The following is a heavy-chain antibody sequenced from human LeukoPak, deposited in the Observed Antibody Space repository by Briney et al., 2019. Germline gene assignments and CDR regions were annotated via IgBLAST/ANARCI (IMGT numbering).Heavy chain of an antibody. D-gene: IGHD6-25*01. V-gene: IGHV4-59*01. CDR2: INYIGST. J-gene: IGHJ3*02. CDR1: GGSFSNSY. CDR3: ARDPLSANDFDI. Sequence: PSETLSLTCTVSGGSFSNSYWNWIRQPPGKGLEWIGYINYIGSTNYNPSLKSRVTISLDTSKNQFSLTLSSVTAAGTAVYFCARDPLSANDFDIWGQGTMVTVSS.